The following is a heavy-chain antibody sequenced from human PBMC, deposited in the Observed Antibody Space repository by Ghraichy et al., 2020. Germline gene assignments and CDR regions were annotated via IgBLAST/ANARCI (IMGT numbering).Heavy chain of an antibody. CDR2: INHSGST. V-gene: IGHV4-34*01. CDR1: GGSFSGYY. CDR3: APRGGVITIFSLVPPVTPYFDY. J-gene: IGHJ4*02. D-gene: IGHD3-9*01. Sequence: SETLSLTCAVYGGSFSGYYWSWIRQPPGKGLEWIGEINHSGSTNYNPSLKSRVTISVDTSKNQFSLKLSSVTAADTAVYYCAPRGGVITIFSLVPPVTPYFDYWGQGTLVTVSS.